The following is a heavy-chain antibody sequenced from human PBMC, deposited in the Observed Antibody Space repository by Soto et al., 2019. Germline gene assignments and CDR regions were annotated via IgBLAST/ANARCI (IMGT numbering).Heavy chain of an antibody. J-gene: IGHJ6*01. V-gene: IGHV1-69*01. CDR2: IIPMFGIG. CDR1: GGSFSKYG. CDR3: ARCDRENYGYAMDV. Sequence: QVQLVQSGAEVKMPGSSVRVSCKASGGSFSKYGISWVRQAPGQGLEWMGGIIPMFGIGNYAEKLLGRVTITADEYTSTSPLVMSSLRSEDTALYFCARCDRENYGYAMDVWGQGTTVTVSS. D-gene: IGHD1-26*01.